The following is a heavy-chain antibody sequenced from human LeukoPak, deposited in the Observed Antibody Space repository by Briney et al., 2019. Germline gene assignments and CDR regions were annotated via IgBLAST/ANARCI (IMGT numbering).Heavy chain of an antibody. V-gene: IGHV1-69*04. CDR3: ARLGFYNWNDDRDY. Sequence: GASVKVSCKASGGTFSSYAISWVRQAPGQGLEWMGRIIPILGIANYAQKFQGRVTITADKSTSTAYMELSSLRSEDTAVYYCARLGFYNWNDDRDYWGQGTLVTVSS. J-gene: IGHJ4*02. CDR2: IIPILGIA. CDR1: GGTFSSYA. D-gene: IGHD1-20*01.